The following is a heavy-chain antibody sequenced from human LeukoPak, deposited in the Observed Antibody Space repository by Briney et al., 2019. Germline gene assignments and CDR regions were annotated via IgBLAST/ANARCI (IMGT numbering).Heavy chain of an antibody. V-gene: IGHV3-48*02. CDR3: ARRMGGELVDFDI. D-gene: IGHD1-7*01. CDR2: ISSSSTTI. Sequence: GGSLRLSCAASGFSFSNYEMNWVRQAPGKGLEWVSYISSSSTTIYFADSVKGRFTISRDNAKNSLYLQMNSLRDEDTAVYYCARRMGGELVDFDIWGQGTMVTVSS. J-gene: IGHJ3*02. CDR1: GFSFSNYE.